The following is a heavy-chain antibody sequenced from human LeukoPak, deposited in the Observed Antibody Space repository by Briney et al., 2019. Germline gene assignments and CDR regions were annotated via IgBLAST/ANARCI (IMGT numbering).Heavy chain of an antibody. D-gene: IGHD5-18*01. J-gene: IGHJ6*02. CDR3: ARERGYSYGYYYYCNMDV. Sequence: SETLSLTCTVSDDSISSSSYYWGWIRQPPGKGLEWIGSIYYSGSTYYNPSLTSRVTISADTSKNQFSLKLTSVTAADTAVYYCARERGYSYGYYYYCNMDVWGQGTTVTVSS. CDR2: IYYSGST. V-gene: IGHV4-39*02. CDR1: DDSISSSSYY.